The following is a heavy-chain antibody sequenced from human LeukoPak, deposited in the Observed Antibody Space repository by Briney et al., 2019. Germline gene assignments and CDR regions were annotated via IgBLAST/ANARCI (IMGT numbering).Heavy chain of an antibody. CDR3: AKDPFTIFGVPAP. Sequence: GGSLRLSCAASGLTFSRYAVGWVRQAPGKGLGCVSAISGSGGSTYYADSVKGRFTISRDNSKNTLYLQMNSLRAEDTAVYYCAKDPFTIFGVPAPWGQGTLVTVSS. J-gene: IGHJ5*02. CDR2: ISGSGGST. V-gene: IGHV3-23*01. D-gene: IGHD3-3*01. CDR1: GLTFSRYA.